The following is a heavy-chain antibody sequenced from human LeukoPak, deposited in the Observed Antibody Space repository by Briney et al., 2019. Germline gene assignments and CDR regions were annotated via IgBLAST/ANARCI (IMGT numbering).Heavy chain of an antibody. D-gene: IGHD2-15*01. Sequence: GGSLRLSCVASGFTVSSNCLSWVRQAPGKGLEWVSGIYSGGSTYYADSVKGRFTISRDNSKNTLYLQMNSLRAENTAVYYCARLVVAAFDYWGQGTLVPVSS. CDR3: ARLVVAAFDY. CDR1: GFTVSSNC. CDR2: IYSGGST. V-gene: IGHV3-66*01. J-gene: IGHJ4*02.